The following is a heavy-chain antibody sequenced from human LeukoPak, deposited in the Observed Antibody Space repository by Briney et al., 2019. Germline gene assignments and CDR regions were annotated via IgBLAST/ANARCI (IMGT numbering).Heavy chain of an antibody. CDR2: IIPIFGTA. D-gene: IGHD3-22*01. V-gene: IGHV1-69*01. Sequence: SVTVSCKASGGTFSSYAISWVRQAPGQGLEWMGGIIPIFGTANYAQKFQGRVTITADESTSTAYMELSSLRSEDTAVYYCARGPYYYDSSGYYPLDYWGQGTLVTVSS. CDR1: GGTFSSYA. CDR3: ARGPYYYDSSGYYPLDY. J-gene: IGHJ4*02.